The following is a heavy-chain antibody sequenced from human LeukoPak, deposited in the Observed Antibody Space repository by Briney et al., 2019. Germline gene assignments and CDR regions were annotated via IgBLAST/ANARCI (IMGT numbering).Heavy chain of an antibody. CDR3: AKDDAWLRYQY. CDR2: ISGSGGST. V-gene: IGHV3-23*01. D-gene: IGHD3-9*01. CDR1: GFTFYDYG. J-gene: IGHJ4*02. Sequence: PGGSLRLSCAASGFTFYDYGMTWVRQAPGKGLEWVSAISGSGGSTYYADSVKGRFTISRDNSKNTLYLQMNSLRAEDTAVYYCAKDDAWLRYQYWGQGTLVTVSS.